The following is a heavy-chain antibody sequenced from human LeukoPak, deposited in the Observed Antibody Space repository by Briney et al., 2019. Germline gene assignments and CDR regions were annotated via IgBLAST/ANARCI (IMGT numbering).Heavy chain of an antibody. V-gene: IGHV3-23*01. CDR1: GFTFSSYA. CDR2: VSGSGGST. D-gene: IGHD2-15*01. J-gene: IGHJ3*02. Sequence: LPGGSLRLSCAASGFTFSSYAMSWVRQAPGKGLEWVSAVSGSGGSTYYAHSVKGRFTISRDNSKNTLYLQMNSLRAEDTAVYYCARVSGLPAFDIWGQGTMVTVSS. CDR3: ARVSGLPAFDI.